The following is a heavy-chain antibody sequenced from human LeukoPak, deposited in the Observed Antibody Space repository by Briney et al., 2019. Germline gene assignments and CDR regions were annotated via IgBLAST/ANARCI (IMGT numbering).Heavy chain of an antibody. CDR2: IYYSGST. V-gene: IGHV4-31*11. J-gene: IGHJ3*02. D-gene: IGHD2-2*01. CDR1: GGSISSGGYS. Sequence: SETLSLTCAVSGGSISSGGYSWSWIRQRPGKGLEWIGYIYYSGSTYYNPSLKSRVTISVDTSKNQFSLKQSSVTAADTAVYYCARVYCSSTSCFGAFDIWGQGTMVTVSS. CDR3: ARVYCSSTSCFGAFDI.